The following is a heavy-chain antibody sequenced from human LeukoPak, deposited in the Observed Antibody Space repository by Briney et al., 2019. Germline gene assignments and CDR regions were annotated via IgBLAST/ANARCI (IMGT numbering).Heavy chain of an antibody. D-gene: IGHD5-18*01. J-gene: IGHJ3*02. CDR3: ARDRAGYSYGPGAFDI. CDR1: GYTFTSYY. Sequence: VASVKVSCKASGYTFTSYYMHWVRQAPGQGLEWMGIINPSGGSTSYAQKFQGRVTMTRDTSTSTVYMELSSLRSEDTAVYYCARDRAGYSYGPGAFDIWGQGTMVTVSS. V-gene: IGHV1-46*01. CDR2: INPSGGST.